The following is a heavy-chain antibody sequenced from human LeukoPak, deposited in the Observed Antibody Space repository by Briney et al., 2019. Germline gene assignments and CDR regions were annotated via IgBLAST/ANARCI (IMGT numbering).Heavy chain of an antibody. V-gene: IGHV3-30-3*01. D-gene: IGHD3-9*01. Sequence: GGSLRLSCAASGFTFSSYTMHWVRQAPDEGLEWVAVISHDGGNKYYADSVKGRFTISRDNSKNTLYLQMNGLRAEETAMYYCAVFEFDYLGQGTPGTVSS. J-gene: IGHJ4*02. CDR1: GFTFSSYT. CDR3: AVFEFDY. CDR2: ISHDGGNK.